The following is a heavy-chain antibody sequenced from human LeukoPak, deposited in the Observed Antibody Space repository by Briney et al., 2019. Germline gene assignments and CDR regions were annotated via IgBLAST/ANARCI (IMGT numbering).Heavy chain of an antibody. V-gene: IGHV3-23*01. CDR2: ISGSGGST. D-gene: IGHD6-19*01. Sequence: GXGLXXXAAISGSGGSTYYADSVKGRFTISRDNSKNTLYLQMNSLRAEDTAVYYCAKEGQQWRHYFDYWGQGTLVTVSS. CDR3: AKEGQQWRHYFDY. J-gene: IGHJ4*02.